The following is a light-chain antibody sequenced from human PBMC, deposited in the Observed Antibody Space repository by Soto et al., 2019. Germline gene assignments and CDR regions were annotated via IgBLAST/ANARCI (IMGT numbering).Light chain of an antibody. J-gene: IGLJ1*01. CDR3: TSYTTSSTHV. CDR2: GVR. V-gene: IGLV2-14*01. Sequence: QSVPTQPASVSGSPGQSITISCTGSSSDVGGSEYFAWYQQYPGKAPKLLIYGVRNRPSGVSNRFSGAKSGNTASLSISGLQAEDEADYYCTSYTTSSTHVFGTGTKVTVL. CDR1: SSDVGGSEY.